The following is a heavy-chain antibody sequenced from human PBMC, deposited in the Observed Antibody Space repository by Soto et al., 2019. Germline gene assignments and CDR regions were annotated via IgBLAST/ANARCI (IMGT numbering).Heavy chain of an antibody. CDR1: GYPFTSYD. Sequence: APLKVSCKPTGYPFTSYDINWVRNAPGQGLEWMGWMNPNNGNTGYAQKFQGRVTMTRDTSIHTAYMELTSLRSEDTAVYYCARGISTLYDDAFDIWGQGRKVTVSS. CDR3: ARGISTLYDDAFDI. J-gene: IGHJ3*02. D-gene: IGHD5-12*01. V-gene: IGHV1-8*01. CDR2: MNPNNGNT.